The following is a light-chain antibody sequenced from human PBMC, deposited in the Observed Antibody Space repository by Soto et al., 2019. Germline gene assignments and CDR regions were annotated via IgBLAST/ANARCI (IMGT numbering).Light chain of an antibody. J-gene: IGLJ2*01. CDR3: RSYTSGGTLV. CDR2: DVS. CDR1: SSDVGGYNY. Sequence: QSALTQPASVSGSPGQSITISCTGTSSDVGGYNYVSWYQQHPGKAPQLMIYDVSNRPSGVSNRFSGAKSGNAASLTISGLQAEEEADYCCRSYTSGGTLVVGGGTKLTVL. V-gene: IGLV2-14*01.